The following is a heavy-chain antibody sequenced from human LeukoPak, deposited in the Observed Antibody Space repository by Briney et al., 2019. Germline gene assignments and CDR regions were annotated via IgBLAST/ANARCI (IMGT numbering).Heavy chain of an antibody. Sequence: PSETLSLTCIVSGGSISSTTYYWGWIRQPPGKGLEWIGEINHSGSTNYNPSLKSRVTISVDTSKNQFSLKLSSVTAADTAVYYCARGFWIAAAGPSPFDYWGQGTLVTVSS. CDR3: ARGFWIAAAGPSPFDY. D-gene: IGHD6-13*01. CDR1: GGSISSTTYY. V-gene: IGHV4-39*07. CDR2: INHSGST. J-gene: IGHJ4*02.